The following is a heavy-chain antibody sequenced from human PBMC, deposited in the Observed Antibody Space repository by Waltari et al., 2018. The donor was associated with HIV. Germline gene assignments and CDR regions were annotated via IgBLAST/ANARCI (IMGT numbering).Heavy chain of an antibody. J-gene: IGHJ4*02. Sequence: EVQLVESGGGLVQPGGSLRLSCVASGFTFSSYSMNWFRQAPVKGLEGVSSSSSGSGTIYYADAVKGRFTISRDNAKNSLYLQMNSLRAEDTAVYDCARGNQQWRGSWPFDYWGQGTLVTVSS. CDR3: ARGNQQWRGSWPFDY. CDR1: GFTFSSYS. D-gene: IGHD6-19*01. V-gene: IGHV3-48*01. CDR2: SSSGSGTI.